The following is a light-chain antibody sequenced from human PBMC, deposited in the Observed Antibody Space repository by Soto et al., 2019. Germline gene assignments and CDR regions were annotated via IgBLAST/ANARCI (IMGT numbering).Light chain of an antibody. Sequence: EIVLTQSPATLSVSPGERATISCRASQSVGSNLAWYQQKPGQTPRLLIYDASTRATGVPARFSGSGSGTEFTLTVSSLQSEDFAVYYCQHYNYWPLFGPGTRVDI. J-gene: IGKJ3*01. CDR1: QSVGSN. V-gene: IGKV3-15*01. CDR3: QHYNYWPL. CDR2: DAS.